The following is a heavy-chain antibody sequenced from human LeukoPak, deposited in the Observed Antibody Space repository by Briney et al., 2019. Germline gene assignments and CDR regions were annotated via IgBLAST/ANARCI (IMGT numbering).Heavy chain of an antibody. Sequence: PGGSLRLSCAASGFNVSSNYMSWVRQAPGKGLEWVSAISGSGGSTYYADSVKDRFTISRDNSKNTLYLQMNSLRAEDTAVYYCARGGYYYDSSGYYLFDYWGQGTLVTVSS. CDR1: GFNVSSNY. J-gene: IGHJ4*02. CDR3: ARGGYYYDSSGYYLFDY. V-gene: IGHV3-23*01. D-gene: IGHD3-22*01. CDR2: ISGSGGST.